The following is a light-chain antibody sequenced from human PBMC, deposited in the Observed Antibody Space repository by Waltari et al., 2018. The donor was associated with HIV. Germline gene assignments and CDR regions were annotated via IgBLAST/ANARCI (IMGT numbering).Light chain of an antibody. Sequence: QSVLTQPPSVSGAPGQRVTIPCTGTSPNIGAGFDVHWYQQLPGTVPKVLIYNNTDRPSGVPDRFSGSKSATSASLAITGLQAEDEANYYCQSYDISLNGWVFGGGTKLTVL. CDR3: QSYDISLNGWV. CDR1: SPNIGAGFD. V-gene: IGLV1-40*01. J-gene: IGLJ2*01. CDR2: NNT.